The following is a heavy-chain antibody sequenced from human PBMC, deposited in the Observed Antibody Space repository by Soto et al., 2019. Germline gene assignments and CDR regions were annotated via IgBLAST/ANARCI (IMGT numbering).Heavy chain of an antibody. CDR1: GFTFGDYA. V-gene: IGHV3-49*04. CDR2: IRSKAYGGTT. CDR3: TISQLQGFDY. J-gene: IGHJ4*02. D-gene: IGHD4-4*01. Sequence: GGSLRLSCTASGFTFGDYAMSWVRQAPGKGLEWVGFIRSKAYGGTTEYAASVKGRFTISRDDSKSIAYLQMNSLKTEDTAVYYCTISQLQGFDYWGQGTLVTVSS.